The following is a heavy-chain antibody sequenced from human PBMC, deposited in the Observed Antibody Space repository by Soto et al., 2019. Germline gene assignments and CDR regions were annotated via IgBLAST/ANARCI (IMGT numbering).Heavy chain of an antibody. CDR3: ATLPHSGYDPNDY. Sequence: ASGKVSCKVSGYTLPEVSIHWVRQVPGKGLEWMGGFDPEDGETIYAQKFQGRVTMTEDTSTDTAYMELSSLRSEDTAVYYCATLPHSGYDPNDYWGQGTLVTVSS. J-gene: IGHJ4*02. CDR2: FDPEDGET. CDR1: GYTLPEVS. D-gene: IGHD5-12*01. V-gene: IGHV1-24*01.